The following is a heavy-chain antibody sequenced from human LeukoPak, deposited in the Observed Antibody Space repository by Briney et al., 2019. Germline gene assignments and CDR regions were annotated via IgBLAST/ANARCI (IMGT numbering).Heavy chain of an antibody. CDR2: INPNSGGT. J-gene: IGHJ4*02. CDR1: GYTFTGYY. D-gene: IGHD2-2*01. CDR3: ARDLPLDIVVVPAAFHY. Sequence: GASVKVSCKASGYTFTGYYMHWVRQAPGQGLEWMGWINPNSGGTNYAQKFQGRVTMTRDTSISTAYMELSRLRSDDTAVYYCARDLPLDIVVVPAAFHYWGQGTLVTVSS. V-gene: IGHV1-2*02.